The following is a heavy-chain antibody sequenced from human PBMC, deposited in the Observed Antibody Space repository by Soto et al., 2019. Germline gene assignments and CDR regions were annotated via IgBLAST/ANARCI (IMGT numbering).Heavy chain of an antibody. D-gene: IGHD3-22*01. Sequence: SLRLCRAGSGDSVGVPVLVWVRQSPGKVLERVGRSRDKGQGYSTAYAASVKGRVTTSRDESNNSVYLHMNSLKTEDTAGYYCVRTTYFSDSSGYTRCFDYWGQGTLVTVSS. CDR1: GDSVGVPV. CDR3: VRTTYFSDSSGYTRCFDY. J-gene: IGHJ4*02. V-gene: IGHV3-72*01. CDR2: SRDKGQGYST.